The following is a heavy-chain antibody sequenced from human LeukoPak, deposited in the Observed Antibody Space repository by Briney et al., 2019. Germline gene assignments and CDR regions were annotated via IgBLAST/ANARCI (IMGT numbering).Heavy chain of an antibody. Sequence: ASVKVSCKAPGYTFTGYYMHWVRQAPGQGLEWMGWINPNSGGTNYAQKFQGRVTMTRDTSISTAYMELSRLRSDDTAVYYCARTYYGGNSFFDYWGQGTLVTVSS. D-gene: IGHD4-23*01. CDR3: ARTYYGGNSFFDY. CDR1: GYTFTGYY. J-gene: IGHJ4*02. V-gene: IGHV1-2*02. CDR2: INPNSGGT.